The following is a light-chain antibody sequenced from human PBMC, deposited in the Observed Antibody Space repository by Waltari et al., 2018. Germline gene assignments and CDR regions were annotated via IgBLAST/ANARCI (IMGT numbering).Light chain of an antibody. J-gene: IGLJ2*01. CDR1: SHDIGHYDY. CDR2: DVS. Sequence: ALTQPASVSGSPGQSITISCSGTSHDIGHYDYVPWYLHHPATAPKLIIFDVSKRPSGISDRFSASKSGSTASLTISGLQAEDEGEYFCGSYTTNSPFAVVFGGGTKLTVL. CDR3: GSYTTNSPFAVV. V-gene: IGLV2-14*03.